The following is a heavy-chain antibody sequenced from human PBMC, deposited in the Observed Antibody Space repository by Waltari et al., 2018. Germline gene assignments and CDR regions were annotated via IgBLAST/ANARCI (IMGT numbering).Heavy chain of an antibody. CDR3: ARDWFPSN. D-gene: IGHD3-10*01. V-gene: IGHV3-48*04. J-gene: IGHJ4*02. CDR1: GFTFSSYN. CDR2: ISSSSTI. Sequence: EGQLVESGGGLVQPGGSLRLSCAASGFTFSSYNMNWVRQAPGKGLEWVSYISSSSTIYYADSVKGRFTISRDNAKNSLYLQMNSLRGEDTAVYYCARDWFPSNWGQGTLVTDSS.